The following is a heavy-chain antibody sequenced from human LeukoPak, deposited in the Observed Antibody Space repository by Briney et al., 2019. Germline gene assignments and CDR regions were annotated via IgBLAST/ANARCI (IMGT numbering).Heavy chain of an antibody. J-gene: IGHJ6*02. CDR2: IWYDGSNK. V-gene: IGHV3-33*01. D-gene: IGHD2-21*01. CDR3: ARDLPHCLLRGMDV. CDR1: GFTFSSYG. Sequence: GRSLRLSCAASGFTFSSYGMHWVRQAPGKGLEWVAVIWYDGSNKYYADSVKGRFTISRDNSKNTLYLQMNSLRAEDTAVYYCARDLPHCLLRGMDVWGQGTTVTVSS.